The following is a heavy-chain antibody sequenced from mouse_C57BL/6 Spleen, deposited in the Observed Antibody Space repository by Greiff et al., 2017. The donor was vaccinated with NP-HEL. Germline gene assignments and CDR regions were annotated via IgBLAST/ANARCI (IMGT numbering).Heavy chain of an antibody. CDR1: GFTFSSYA. V-gene: IGHV5-9-1*02. CDR3: TNLITTVVDWYFDV. CDR2: ISSGGDYI. Sequence: EVQGVESGEGLVKPGGSLKLSCAASGFTFSSYAMSWVRQTPEKRLEWVAYISSGGDYIYYADTVKGRFTISRDNARNTLYLQMSSLKSEDTAMYYCTNLITTVVDWYFDVWGTGTTVTVSS. D-gene: IGHD1-1*01. J-gene: IGHJ1*03.